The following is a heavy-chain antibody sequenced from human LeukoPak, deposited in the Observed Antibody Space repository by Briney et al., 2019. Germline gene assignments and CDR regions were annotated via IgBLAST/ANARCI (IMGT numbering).Heavy chain of an antibody. CDR1: GGSISSYY. Sequence: PSETLSLTCTVSGGSISSYYWSWIRQPPGKGLEWIGYIYYSGSTNYNPSLKSRVTISVDTSKNQFSLKLSSVTAADTAVYYCASYSSSWYYLDYWGQGTLVTASS. CDR2: IYYSGST. CDR3: ASYSSSWYYLDY. J-gene: IGHJ4*02. V-gene: IGHV4-59*01. D-gene: IGHD6-13*01.